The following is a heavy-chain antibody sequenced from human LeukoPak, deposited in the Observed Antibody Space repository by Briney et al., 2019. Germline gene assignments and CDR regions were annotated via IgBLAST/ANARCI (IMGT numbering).Heavy chain of an antibody. CDR1: GGSISSGSYY. V-gene: IGHV4-61*02. D-gene: IGHD4-17*01. CDR2: IYTSGST. CDR3: ARGTRGDYVLAY. J-gene: IGHJ4*02. Sequence: PSETLSLTCTVSGGSISSGSYYWSWIRQPAGKGLEWIGRIYTSGSTNYNPSLKSRVTISVDTSKNQFSLKLSSVTAADTAVYYCARGTRGDYVLAYWGQGTLVTVSS.